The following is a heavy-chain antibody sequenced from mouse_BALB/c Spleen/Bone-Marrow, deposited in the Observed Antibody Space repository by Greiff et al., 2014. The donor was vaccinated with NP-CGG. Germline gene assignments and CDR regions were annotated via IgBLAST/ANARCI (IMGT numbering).Heavy chain of an antibody. Sequence: QVQLQQSGAELVKPGASVKLSCKASGYTFTSYDINWVRQRPEQGLEWIGWISPGDNSTKYNEKFKGKATLTTDKSSSTAYMQLSRLTSEDSAVYFCAHDGLLPGMDYWGQGTSVTVSS. V-gene: IGHV1-85*01. CDR2: ISPGDNST. J-gene: IGHJ4*01. CDR3: AHDGLLPGMDY. CDR1: GYTFTSYD. D-gene: IGHD2-3*01.